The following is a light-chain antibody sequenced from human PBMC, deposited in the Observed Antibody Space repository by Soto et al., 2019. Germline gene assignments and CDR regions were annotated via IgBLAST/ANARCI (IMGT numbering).Light chain of an antibody. Sequence: QSVLTQPASVSGSPGQSITISCTGTNSDVGGYDRVSWYQHHPGKAPKLLIFEVYNRPSGISDRFSGSKSRDTASLTISGLQAEDEADYYCISYIPSTTTHWVFGGGTKLTVL. CDR3: ISYIPSTTTHWV. V-gene: IGLV2-14*01. CDR2: EVY. CDR1: NSDVGGYDR. J-gene: IGLJ3*02.